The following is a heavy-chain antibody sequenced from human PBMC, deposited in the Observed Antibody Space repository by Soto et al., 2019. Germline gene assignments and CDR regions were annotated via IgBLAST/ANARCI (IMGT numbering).Heavy chain of an antibody. CDR3: ARGSDGVWNWFDP. D-gene: IGHD2-21*02. CDR2: IYNSGNT. Sequence: SETLSLTCAVSGGSISSGFYSWSWIRQPPGQGLEWIDYIYNSGNTYYNPSLMSRVTISVDRSQNHFSLKLTSVTAADTAVYYCARGSDGVWNWFDPWGQGTQVTVSS. V-gene: IGHV4-30-2*01. CDR1: GGSISSGFYS. J-gene: IGHJ5*02.